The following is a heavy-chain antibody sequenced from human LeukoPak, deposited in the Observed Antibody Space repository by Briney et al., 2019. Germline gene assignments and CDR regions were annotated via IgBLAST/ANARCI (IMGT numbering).Heavy chain of an antibody. D-gene: IGHD4-11*01. CDR3: ARTYSKRRGWFDP. J-gene: IGHJ5*02. CDR1: GGSISNYY. CDR2: IYTSGST. Sequence: SETLSLTCTVSGGSISNYYWSWIRQPAGKGREWVGRIYTSGSTNYNPSLKSRVTISVDTSKNQFSLKLSSVTAADTAVYYCARTYSKRRGWFDPWGQGTLVTVSS. V-gene: IGHV4-4*07.